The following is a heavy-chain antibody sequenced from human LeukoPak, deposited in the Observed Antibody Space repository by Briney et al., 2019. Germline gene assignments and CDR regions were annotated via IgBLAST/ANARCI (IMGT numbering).Heavy chain of an antibody. D-gene: IGHD1-26*01. CDR2: MNPNSGNT. CDR3: ARGREYSGSYSPLFDY. J-gene: IGHJ4*02. Sequence: ASVEVSCKASGYTFTSYDINWVRQATGQGLEWMGWMNPNSGNTGYAQKFQGRVTMTRNTSISTAYMELSSLRSEDTAVYYCARGREYSGSYSPLFDYWGQGTLVTVPS. V-gene: IGHV1-8*01. CDR1: GYTFTSYD.